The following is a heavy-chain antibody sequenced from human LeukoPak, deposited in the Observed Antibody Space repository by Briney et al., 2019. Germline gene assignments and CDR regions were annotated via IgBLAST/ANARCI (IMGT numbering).Heavy chain of an antibody. V-gene: IGHV3-23*01. J-gene: IGHJ4*02. D-gene: IGHD3-16*01. CDR1: GFTFSSYA. CDR2: ISGSGGST. CDR3: AKDGGEYGEFDY. Sequence: GGSLRLSCAASGFTFSSYAMSWVRQAPGRGLEWVSAISGSGGSTYYADSVKGRFTISRDNSKNTLYLQMNSLRAEDTAVYYCAKDGGEYGEFDYWGQGTLVTVSS.